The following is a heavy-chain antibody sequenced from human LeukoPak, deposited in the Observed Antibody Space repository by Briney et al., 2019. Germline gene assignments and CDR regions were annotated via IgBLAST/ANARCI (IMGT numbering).Heavy chain of an antibody. D-gene: IGHD3-3*01. CDR1: GGSISSGGYY. CDR3: ARGRQFTNFGVVILDYFDY. CDR2: IYCSGST. Sequence: SETLSLTCTVSGGSISSGGYYWSWIRQHPGKGLEWIGYIYCSGSTYYNPSLKSRVTISVDTSKNQLSLRLSSVTDADTAVYYCARGRQFTNFGVVILDYFDYWGQGTLVTVSS. V-gene: IGHV4-31*03. J-gene: IGHJ4*02.